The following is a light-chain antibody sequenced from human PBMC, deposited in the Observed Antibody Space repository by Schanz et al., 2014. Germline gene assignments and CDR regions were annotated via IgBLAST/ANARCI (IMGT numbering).Light chain of an antibody. CDR2: DVN. CDR3: NSYTTIATLM. V-gene: IGLV2-14*01. J-gene: IGLJ3*02. Sequence: QSALTQPASVSGSPGQSITISCTGTNSDVGGYNHVSWYQQYPGKAPKLMIYDVNNRPSGVSNRFSGSKSGNTASLTISGLQAEDEADYYCNSYTTIATLMFGGGTKLTVL. CDR1: NSDVGGYNH.